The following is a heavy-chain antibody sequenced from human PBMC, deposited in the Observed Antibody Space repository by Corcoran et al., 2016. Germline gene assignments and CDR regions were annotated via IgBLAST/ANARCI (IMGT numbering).Heavy chain of an antibody. V-gene: IGHV4-39*07. CDR2: IYFTGGST. Sequence: QLQLQESGPGLLKPSETLSLTCTVSGGSISSTTDYWGWIRQPPGKGLEWIGSIYFTGGSTYYNPSLKSRVTISIDTSKNQFSLKVTSVTATDTAVYYCPRYPDRTNYRREDAIDIWGQGTMITVSS. J-gene: IGHJ3*02. CDR3: PRYPDRTNYRREDAIDI. CDR1: GGSISSTTDY. D-gene: IGHD3-10*01.